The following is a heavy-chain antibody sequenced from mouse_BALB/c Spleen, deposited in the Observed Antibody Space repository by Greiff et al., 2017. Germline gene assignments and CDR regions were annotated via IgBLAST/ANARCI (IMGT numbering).Heavy chain of an antibody. CDR1: GFSLTSYG. CDR3: ASRYYGSSHWYFDV. D-gene: IGHD1-1*01. CDR2: IWAGGST. V-gene: IGHV2-9*02. J-gene: IGHJ1*01. Sequence: VQLVESGPGLVAPSQSLSITCTVSGFSLTSYGVHWVRQPPGKGLEWLGVIWAGGSTNYNSALMSRLSISKDNSKSQVFLKMNSLQTDDTAMYYCASRYYGSSHWYFDVWGAGTTVTVSS.